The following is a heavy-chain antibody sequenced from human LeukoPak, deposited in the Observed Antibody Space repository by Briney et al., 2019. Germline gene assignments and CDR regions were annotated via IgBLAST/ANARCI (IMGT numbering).Heavy chain of an antibody. V-gene: IGHV3-23*01. Sequence: GGSLRLSCAASGFTFSSYAMSWVRQAPGKGLDWVSAISGSGGSTYYADSVKGRFTISRDNSKNTLYLQMNSLRAEDTAVYYCAKRQIYCSSSSCHRAKYYYFMHVWGKGTTVTVSS. CDR1: GFTFSSYA. D-gene: IGHD2-2*01. J-gene: IGHJ6*03. CDR3: AKRQIYCSSSSCHRAKYYYFMHV. CDR2: ISGSGGST.